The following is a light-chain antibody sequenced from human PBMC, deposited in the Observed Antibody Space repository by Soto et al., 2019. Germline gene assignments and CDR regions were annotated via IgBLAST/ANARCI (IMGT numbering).Light chain of an antibody. CDR1: SSDVGGYNY. J-gene: IGLJ1*01. CDR2: DVT. CDR3: CSFTTTRTYV. Sequence: QSVLIQPPSVSGSPGQSIAISCTGNSSDVGGYNYVSWYQQHPGKAPKLMIYDVTNRPSGVSDRFSGSKSGTTASLTISGLQAEDEADYYCCSFTTTRTYVFGTGTKLTVL. V-gene: IGLV2-14*01.